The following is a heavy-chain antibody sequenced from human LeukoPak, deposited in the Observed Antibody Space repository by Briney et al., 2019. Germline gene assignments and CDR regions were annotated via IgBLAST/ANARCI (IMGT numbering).Heavy chain of an antibody. CDR2: IYSNGWT. CDR1: GGSISTDLYY. J-gene: IGHJ5*02. Sequence: SQTLSLTCTVSGGSISTDLYYWTWIRQPAGKGLEWIGRIYSNGWTDYNPPLKSRVSISIDTSKNHFSLEMSLATAADTALYYCASGSGWNSFDPWGQGTLVTVSS. CDR3: ASGSGWNSFDP. D-gene: IGHD6-19*01. V-gene: IGHV4-61*02.